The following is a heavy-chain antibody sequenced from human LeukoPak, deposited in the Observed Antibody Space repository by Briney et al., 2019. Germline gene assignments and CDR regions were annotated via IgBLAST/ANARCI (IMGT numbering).Heavy chain of an antibody. V-gene: IGHV4-34*01. D-gene: IGHD5-18*01. J-gene: IGHJ6*02. CDR1: GGSFSGYY. Sequence: SETLSLTCAVYGGSFSGYYWSWIRQPPGKGLEWIGEINHSGSTYYNPSLKSRVTISVDTSKNQFSLKLSSVTAADTAVYYCARRGYSYGYSSYYYYGMDVWGQGTTVTVSS. CDR3: ARRGYSYGYSSYYYYGMDV. CDR2: INHSGST.